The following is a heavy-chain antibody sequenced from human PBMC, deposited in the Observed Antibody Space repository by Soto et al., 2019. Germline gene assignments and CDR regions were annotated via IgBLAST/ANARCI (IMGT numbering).Heavy chain of an antibody. D-gene: IGHD3-3*01. CDR2: ISGSGGST. V-gene: IGHV3-23*01. CDR1: GFTFSSYA. J-gene: IGHJ4*02. Sequence: GGSLRLSCAASGFTFSSYAMSWVRQAPGKGLEWVSAISGSGGSTYYADSVKGRFTISRDNSKNTLYLQMNSLRAEDTAVYYCAKDRKIFGVVILVDYWGQGTLVTVSS. CDR3: AKDRKIFGVVILVDY.